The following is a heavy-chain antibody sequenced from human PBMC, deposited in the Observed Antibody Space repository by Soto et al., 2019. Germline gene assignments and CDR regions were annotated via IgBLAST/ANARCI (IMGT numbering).Heavy chain of an antibody. D-gene: IGHD3-22*01. CDR1: GYTLSSYG. CDR3: ARGGYYDSSGSRNYHYYGMTV. V-gene: IGHV1-18*01. CDR2: ISPYDGNT. Sequence: ASVKVSCKASGYTLSSYGLYWVRQAPGQGLEWLGWISPYDGNTKYAQILQGRVSMTTDTSTKTAYMEVRSLRSDDTAVYYCARGGYYDSSGSRNYHYYGMTVRGQGTTVTVSS. J-gene: IGHJ6*02.